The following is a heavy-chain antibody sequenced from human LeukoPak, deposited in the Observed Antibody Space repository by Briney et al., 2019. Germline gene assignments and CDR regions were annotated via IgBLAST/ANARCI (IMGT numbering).Heavy chain of an antibody. CDR1: GFTFSSYT. J-gene: IGHJ5*02. CDR3: VRDYLGESGAGGP. Sequence: GSLRLSCTGSGFTFSSYTMNWVRQAPGKGLEWVSSISPRGASTFHAESVKGRFTISRDNAKRSLYFQMNALGGDDTAVYYCVRDYLGESGAGGPWGQGTLVTVSS. CDR2: ISPRGAST. D-gene: IGHD3-10*01. V-gene: IGHV3-21*01.